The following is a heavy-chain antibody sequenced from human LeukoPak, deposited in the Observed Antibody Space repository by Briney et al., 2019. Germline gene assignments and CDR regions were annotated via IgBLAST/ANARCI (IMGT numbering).Heavy chain of an antibody. D-gene: IGHD3-22*01. CDR3: ARAPLGRDYYDSSGYFDY. V-gene: IGHV1-69*05. J-gene: IGHJ4*02. Sequence: SVKVSCKASRDTLSKYAFSWVRQAPGEGLEWMGGIIPIFGSANYAQKFQGRVTITTDESTSTAYMELSSLRSEDAAVYYCARAPLGRDYYDSSGYFDYWGQGTLVTVSS. CDR2: IIPIFGSA. CDR1: RDTLSKYA.